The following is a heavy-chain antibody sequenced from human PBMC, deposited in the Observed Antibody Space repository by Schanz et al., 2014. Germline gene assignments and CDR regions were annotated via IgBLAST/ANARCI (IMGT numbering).Heavy chain of an antibody. D-gene: IGHD3-10*01. CDR3: ARDFDDRRGYGSGYCLGDCMDV. J-gene: IGHJ6*02. CDR1: GFTLSSYC. Sequence: EGQLLESGGGAVRPGGSLRLSCAASGFTLSSYCMHWVRQVPGKGLEWVSCTNGDGTNANYADSVKGRFTISRDNAKNSLYLQMNSLRAEDTAVYYCARDFDDRRGYGSGYCLGDCMDVWGQGTTVTVSS. V-gene: IGHV3-74*01. CDR2: TNGDGTNA.